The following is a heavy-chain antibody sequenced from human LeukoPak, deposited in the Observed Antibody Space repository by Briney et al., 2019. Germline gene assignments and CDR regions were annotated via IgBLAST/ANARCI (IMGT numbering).Heavy chain of an antibody. V-gene: IGHV1-69*13. CDR3: ARDRQGRYCSTTSCFTASPFAP. D-gene: IGHD2-2*02. CDR2: IIPIFPTA. Sequence: SVKVSGKASRGTFTNYAISGVRQAPGQGLGWMGGIIPIFPTANYAQKFQGRVTITADESTSTAYMALSSMRSEDTAVYYCARDRQGRYCSTTSCFTASPFAPWGQGPLVTVSS. CDR1: RGTFTNYA. J-gene: IGHJ5*02.